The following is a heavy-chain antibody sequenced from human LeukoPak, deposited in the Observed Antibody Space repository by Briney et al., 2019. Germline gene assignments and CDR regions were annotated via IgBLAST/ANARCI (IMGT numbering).Heavy chain of an antibody. CDR2: IRRRAYGGAA. J-gene: IGHJ4*02. Sequence: GQSLRLSCTTSGFAFDDFAMSWVRQPAGKGLEWVGFIRRRAYGGAAEYAASVKGRFIISRDDSKGIAHLQMNSLKTEDTAVYYCSRNGLVDFDYWGQGSRVIVSP. V-gene: IGHV3-49*04. CDR1: GFAFDDFA. CDR3: SRNGLVDFDY.